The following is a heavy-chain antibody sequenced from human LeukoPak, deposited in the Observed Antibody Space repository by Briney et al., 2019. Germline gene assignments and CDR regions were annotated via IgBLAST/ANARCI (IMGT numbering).Heavy chain of an antibody. Sequence: GGSLRLSCAASGFTFSSHAMSWVRQAPGKGLEWVSAISGSGGSTYYADSVKGRFTISRDNSKNTLYLQMNSLRAEDTAVYYCAKDLDMVGATSYFDYWGQGTLVTVSS. CDR3: AKDLDMVGATSYFDY. D-gene: IGHD1-26*01. J-gene: IGHJ4*02. CDR1: GFTFSSHA. V-gene: IGHV3-23*01. CDR2: ISGSGGST.